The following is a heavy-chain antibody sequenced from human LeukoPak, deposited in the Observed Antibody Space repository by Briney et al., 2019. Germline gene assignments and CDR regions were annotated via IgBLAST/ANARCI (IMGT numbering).Heavy chain of an antibody. CDR2: ISAYNGNT. Sequence: GASVTVSCKASGYTFTSYGISWVRQAPGQGLEWMGWISAYNGNTNYAQKLQGRVTMTTDTSTSTAYMELRSLRSDDTAVYYCARDFSIAVAGSVFDYWGQGTLVTVSS. V-gene: IGHV1-18*01. CDR3: ARDFSIAVAGSVFDY. CDR1: GYTFTSYG. J-gene: IGHJ4*02. D-gene: IGHD6-19*01.